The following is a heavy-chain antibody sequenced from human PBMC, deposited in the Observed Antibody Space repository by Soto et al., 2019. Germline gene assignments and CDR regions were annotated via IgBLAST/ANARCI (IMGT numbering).Heavy chain of an antibody. D-gene: IGHD6-13*01. V-gene: IGHV3-30-3*01. CDR2: ISYDGSNK. Sequence: PGVSLRLSCAASGFTFSSYAMHWVRQAPGKGLEWVAVISYDGSNKYYADSVKGRFTISRDNSKNTLYLQMNSLRAEDTAVYYCARDRYSSSWSSLVNYWGQGTLVTVSS. CDR3: ARDRYSSSWSSLVNY. J-gene: IGHJ4*02. CDR1: GFTFSSYA.